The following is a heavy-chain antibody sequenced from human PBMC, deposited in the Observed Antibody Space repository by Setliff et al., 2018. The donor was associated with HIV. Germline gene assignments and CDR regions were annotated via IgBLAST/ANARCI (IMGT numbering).Heavy chain of an antibody. CDR1: GYTFTSYY. V-gene: IGHV1-46*01. CDR3: ARSVVVYGGDSVPFDI. Sequence: ASVKVSCKASGYTFTSYYIHWVRQAPGQGLEWMGRINPSGGSTSYAQKFQGRVTITTETSATTAFMELSNLKSEDTAMYYCARSVVVYGGDSVPFDIWGPGTLVTVSS. J-gene: IGHJ3*02. CDR2: INPSGGST. D-gene: IGHD2-21*02.